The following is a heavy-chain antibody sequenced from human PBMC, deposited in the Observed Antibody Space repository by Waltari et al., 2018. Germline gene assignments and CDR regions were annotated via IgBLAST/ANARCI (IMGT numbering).Heavy chain of an antibody. J-gene: IGHJ5*02. Sequence: QLQLQESGPGLVKPSGTLSLSCVVSGESMSNNYWWSWVRQSQQKGLEWIGQVHRSGRTNYNPSFASRVTISLDTSNNHFSLKMTSATAADTAVYYCARDRARGLYLDTWGPGTLVAVS. D-gene: IGHD2-15*01. CDR3: ARDRARGLYLDT. CDR1: GESMSNNYW. V-gene: IGHV4-4*02. CDR2: VHRSGRT.